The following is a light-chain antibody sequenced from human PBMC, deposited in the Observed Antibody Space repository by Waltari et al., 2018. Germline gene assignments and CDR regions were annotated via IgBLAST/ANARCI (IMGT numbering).Light chain of an antibody. J-gene: IGKJ2*01. CDR2: GVS. CDR3: QQYGRSPYI. V-gene: IGKV3-20*01. Sequence: EIVLTQSPGTLSLSPGARATLSCRASQSVTSSRLAWYQQKPGQAPRLLIYGVSTRATGIPDRFSGSGSGTDFTLTISRLEPEDSAVYYCQQYGRSPYIFGQGTKLEIK. CDR1: QSVTSSR.